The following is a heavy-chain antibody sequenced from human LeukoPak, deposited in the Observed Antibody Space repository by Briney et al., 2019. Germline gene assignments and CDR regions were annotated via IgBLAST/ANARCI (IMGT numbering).Heavy chain of an antibody. CDR1: GGSISSYY. V-gene: IGHV4-59*01. J-gene: IGHJ4*02. Sequence: SETLSLTCTVSGGSISSYYWSWIRQPPGKGLEWIGYIYYSGSTNYNPSLKSRVTISVDTSKNQFSLKLSSVTAADTAVYYCARERGNQVTTYYFDYWGQGTLVTVSS. CDR2: IYYSGST. CDR3: ARERGNQVTTYYFDY. D-gene: IGHD4-11*01.